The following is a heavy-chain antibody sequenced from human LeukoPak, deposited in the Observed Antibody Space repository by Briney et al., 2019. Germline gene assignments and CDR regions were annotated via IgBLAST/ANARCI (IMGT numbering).Heavy chain of an antibody. D-gene: IGHD3-16*01. CDR3: AKERGQLKPFHI. J-gene: IGHJ3*02. Sequence: ASVKVSCKASGFIVNDYFMHWVRQAPGQGPEWMIYSSPSGALGYAQKFRGRVTVTRDTTINTVYMDLTRLTLYDTPTYFCAKERGQLKPFHIWGQGTMVTVSA. CDR2: SSPSGAL. V-gene: IGHV1-2*02. CDR1: GFIVNDYF.